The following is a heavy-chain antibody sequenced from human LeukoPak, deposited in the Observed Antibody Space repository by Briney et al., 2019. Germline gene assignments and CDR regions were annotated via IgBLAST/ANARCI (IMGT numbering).Heavy chain of an antibody. CDR1: GFTFSSYG. CDR2: ISYDGSNK. J-gene: IGHJ4*02. D-gene: IGHD4-17*01. Sequence: GGSLRLSCAASGFTFSSYGMHWVRQAPGKGLEWVAVISYDGSNKYYADSVKGRFTISRDNSKNTLYLQMNSLRAEDTAVYYSAKAGLDTTVTYYFDYWGQGTLVTVSS. CDR3: AKAGLDTTVTYYFDY. V-gene: IGHV3-30*18.